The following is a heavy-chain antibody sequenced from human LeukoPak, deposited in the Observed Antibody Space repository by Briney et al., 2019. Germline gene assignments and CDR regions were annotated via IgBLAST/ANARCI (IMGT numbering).Heavy chain of an antibody. CDR3: ARTTSFLYYFDY. D-gene: IGHD2/OR15-2a*01. V-gene: IGHV3-53*01. J-gene: IGHJ4*02. CDR1: GFTVSSNY. CDR2: IYSGGST. Sequence: GGSLRLSCAASGFTVSSNYMSWVRQAPGKGLEWVSVIYSGGSTYYADSVKGRFTISRDDSKNTLYLQMNSLRAEDTAVYYCARTTSFLYYFDYWGQGTLVTVSS.